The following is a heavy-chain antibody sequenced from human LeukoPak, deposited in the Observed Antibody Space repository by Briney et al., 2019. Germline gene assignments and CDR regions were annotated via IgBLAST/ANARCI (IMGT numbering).Heavy chain of an antibody. CDR2: IYYSGST. D-gene: IGHD2-15*01. Sequence: PSETLSLTCTVSGGSISSYYWSWIRQPPGKGLEWIGYIYYSGSTNYNPSLKSRVTISVDTSKNQFSLKLSSVTAADTAVYYCARRIPYCSGGSCYLAFDYWGQGTLVTVSS. V-gene: IGHV4-59*08. J-gene: IGHJ4*02. CDR3: ARRIPYCSGGSCYLAFDY. CDR1: GGSISSYY.